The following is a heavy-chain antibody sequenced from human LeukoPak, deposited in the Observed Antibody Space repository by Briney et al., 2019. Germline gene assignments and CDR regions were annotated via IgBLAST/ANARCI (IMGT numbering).Heavy chain of an antibody. J-gene: IGHJ6*02. CDR2: ISYDGSNK. V-gene: IGHV3-30-3*01. D-gene: IGHD6-19*01. Sequence: SGGSLRLSCAASGFTFSSYAMHWVRQAPGKGLEWVAVISYDGSNKYYADSVKGRFTISRDNSKNTLYLQMNSLRAEDAAVYYCAREIAPEQWLVLFPIRYYYGMDVWGQGTTVTVSS. CDR1: GFTFSSYA. CDR3: AREIAPEQWLVLFPIRYYYGMDV.